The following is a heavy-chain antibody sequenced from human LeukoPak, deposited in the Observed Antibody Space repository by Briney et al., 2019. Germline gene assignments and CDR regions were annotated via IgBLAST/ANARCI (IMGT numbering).Heavy chain of an antibody. CDR1: GFTFSSYW. V-gene: IGHV3-7*01. CDR3: ARVRYNWNYITYYYYYYMDV. J-gene: IGHJ6*03. D-gene: IGHD1-7*01. Sequence: GGSLRLSCAASGFTFSSYWMSWVRQAPGKGLEWVANIKQDGSEKYYVDSVKGRLTISRDNAKNSLYLQMNSLRAEDTAVYYCARVRYNWNYITYYYYYYMDVWGKGTTVTVSS. CDR2: IKQDGSEK.